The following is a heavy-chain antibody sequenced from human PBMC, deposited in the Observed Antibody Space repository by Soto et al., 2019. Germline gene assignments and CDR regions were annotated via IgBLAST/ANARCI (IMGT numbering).Heavy chain of an antibody. D-gene: IGHD4-17*01. CDR2: ISSSSSYI. J-gene: IGHJ6*03. CDR3: ARYGDYVKYDYYMGV. V-gene: IGHV3-21*01. Sequence: EVQLVESGGGLVKPGGSLRLSCAASGFTFSSYIMNWVRQAPGKGLEWVSCISSSSSYIYYADSVKGRFTISRDNPKTSLSLQMNSLRAEDTAVYYCARYGDYVKYDYYMGVWGNGTPVTFSS. CDR1: GFTFSSYI.